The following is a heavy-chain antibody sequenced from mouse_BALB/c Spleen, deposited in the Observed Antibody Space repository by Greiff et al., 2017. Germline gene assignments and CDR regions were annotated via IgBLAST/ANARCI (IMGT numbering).Heavy chain of an antibody. V-gene: IGHV1S81*02. CDR1: GYTFTSYY. CDR2: INPSNGGT. J-gene: IGHJ3*01. D-gene: IGHD2-1*01. Sequence: VQLQQPGAELVKPGASVKLSCKASGYTFTSYYMYWVKQRPGQGLEWIGGINPSNGGTNFNEKFKSKATLTVDKSSSTAYMQLSSLTSEDSAVYYCTRSPYGNYVAWFAYWGQGTLVTVSA. CDR3: TRSPYGNYVAWFAY.